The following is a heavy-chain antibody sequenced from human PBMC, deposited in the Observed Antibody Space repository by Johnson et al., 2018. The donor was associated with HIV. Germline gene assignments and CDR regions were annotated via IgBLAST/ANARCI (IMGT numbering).Heavy chain of an antibody. D-gene: IGHD3-3*01. Sequence: QVHLVESGGGVVQPGGSLRLSCAASGFTFSSYGMHWVRQAPGKGLEWVAFIRYDGSNKYYADSVKGRFNISRDNSKNTLYLQMNSLGAEDTAVYYCAKGGPVLQFLEWLPGRAFDIWGQGTMVTVSS. V-gene: IGHV3-30*02. J-gene: IGHJ3*02. CDR1: GFTFSSYG. CDR3: AKGGPVLQFLEWLPGRAFDI. CDR2: IRYDGSNK.